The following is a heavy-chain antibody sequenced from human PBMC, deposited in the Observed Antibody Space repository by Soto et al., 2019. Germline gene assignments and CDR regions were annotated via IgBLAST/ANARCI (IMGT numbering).Heavy chain of an antibody. CDR2: ISSSGSTI. CDR3: AKEYSGYDFSFDY. J-gene: IGHJ4*02. CDR1: GFTFSDYY. D-gene: IGHD5-12*01. V-gene: IGHV3-11*04. Sequence: GGSLRLSCAASGFTFSDYYMSWIRQAPGKGLEWVSYISSSGSTIYYADSVEGRFTISRDNSKNTLYLQMNSLRAEDTAVYYCAKEYSGYDFSFDYWGQGTLVTVSS.